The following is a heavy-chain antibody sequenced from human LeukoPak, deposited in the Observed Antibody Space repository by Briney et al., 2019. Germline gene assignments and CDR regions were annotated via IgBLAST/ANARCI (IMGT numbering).Heavy chain of an antibody. Sequence: GGSLRLSCAASGFTFSSYSMNWVRQAPGKGLEWVSSISTSSSYIYYAGSVKGRFTISRDNAKNSLYLQMNSLRAEDTAVYYCVRDLVEYQPLIGYWGQVTLVTVSS. D-gene: IGHD2-2*01. CDR3: VRDLVEYQPLIGY. V-gene: IGHV3-21*01. CDR2: ISTSSSYI. CDR1: GFTFSSYS. J-gene: IGHJ4*02.